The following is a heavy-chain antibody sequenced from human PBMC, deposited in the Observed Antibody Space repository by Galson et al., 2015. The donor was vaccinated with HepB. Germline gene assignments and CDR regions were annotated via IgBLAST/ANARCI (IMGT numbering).Heavy chain of an antibody. J-gene: IGHJ4*02. CDR3: ASRHSYFRSGSWYNVSDF. D-gene: IGHD1-1*01. V-gene: IGHV5-10-1*01. CDR2: IDPSDSYT. Sequence: QSGAEVKKPGESLRISCKASGYSFSAFWISWVRQVPGKGLEWMGRIDPSDSYTDYSPSFQGHVAISADKSTTTAYLQWSSLKSSDTAVYYCASRHSYFRSGSWYNVSDFWGLGALVTV. CDR1: GYSFSAFW.